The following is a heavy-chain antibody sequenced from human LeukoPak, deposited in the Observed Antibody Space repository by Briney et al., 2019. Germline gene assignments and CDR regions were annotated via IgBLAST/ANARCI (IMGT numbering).Heavy chain of an antibody. CDR1: GGSISSGDYY. D-gene: IGHD3-22*01. V-gene: IGHV4-30-4*01. Sequence: SQTLSLTCTVSGGSISSGDYYWCWIRQPPGKGLEWIGYIYYSGSTYYNPSLKSRVTISVDTSKNQFSLKLSSVTAADTAVYYCARDAPVSNYYDSSGYFSWGQGTLVTVSS. J-gene: IGHJ5*02. CDR3: ARDAPVSNYYDSSGYFS. CDR2: IYYSGST.